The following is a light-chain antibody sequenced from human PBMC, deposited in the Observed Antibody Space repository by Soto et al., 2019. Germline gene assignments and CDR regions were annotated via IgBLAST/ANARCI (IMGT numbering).Light chain of an antibody. CDR2: DGF. CDR1: QSINNC. Sequence: DIQMTQSPATLSASVGDRVTITCRASQSINNCLAWYQQKPGKAPNLLIYDGFSLESGVPLRFSGSGFGTAFTLSIRSLQPDDSATYYFQQYKRYSLTFGGGTKVEIK. CDR3: QQYKRYSLT. J-gene: IGKJ4*01. V-gene: IGKV1-5*01.